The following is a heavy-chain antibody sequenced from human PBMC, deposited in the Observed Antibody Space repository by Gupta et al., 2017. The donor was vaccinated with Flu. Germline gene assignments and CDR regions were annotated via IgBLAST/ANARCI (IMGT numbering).Heavy chain of an antibody. CDR1: GFTFSSYA. CDR2: ISESGGST. J-gene: IGHJ4*02. D-gene: IGHD2-21*02. CDR3: AKSPMDCGWDCYQVREFDY. Sequence: EVQLLESGGGLVQPGGSLRLSCAASGFTFSSYAMSWVRQAPGKGLEWVSAISESGGSTYYADSVKGRFTISRDNSKNTLYLQMNSLRAEDTAVYYCAKSPMDCGWDCYQVREFDYWGQGTLVTVSS. V-gene: IGHV3-23*01.